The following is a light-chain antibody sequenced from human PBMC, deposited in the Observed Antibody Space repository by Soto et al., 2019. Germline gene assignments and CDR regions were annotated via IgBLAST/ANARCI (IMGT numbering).Light chain of an antibody. CDR2: AAS. Sequence: DTQMTQSPSTFSEYIVDVVTITRRASQSISTWLAWYQQKPGKAPKLLIYAASTLENGVPTRFSGTGSETEFTLTVSSLQPDDSATYYCKQYNDYITFGKGKRREIK. J-gene: IGKJ5*01. CDR3: KQYNDYIT. CDR1: QSISTW. V-gene: IGKV1-5*01.